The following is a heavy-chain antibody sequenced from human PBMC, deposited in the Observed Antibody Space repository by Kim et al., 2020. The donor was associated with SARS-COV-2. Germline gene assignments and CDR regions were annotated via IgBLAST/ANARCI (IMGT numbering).Heavy chain of an antibody. Sequence: ASVKVSCKASGYTFTGYYMHWVRQAPGQGLEWMGRINPNSGGTNYAQKFQGRVTMTRDTSISTAYMELSRLRSDDTAVYYCARDLKKSAARFHSYYGMDVWGQGTTVTVSS. CDR2: INPNSGGT. V-gene: IGHV1-2*06. CDR1: GYTFTGYY. CDR3: ARDLKKSAARFHSYYGMDV. D-gene: IGHD6-6*01. J-gene: IGHJ6*02.